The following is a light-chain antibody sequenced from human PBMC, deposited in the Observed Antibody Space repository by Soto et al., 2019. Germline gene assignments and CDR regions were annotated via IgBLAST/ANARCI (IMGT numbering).Light chain of an antibody. V-gene: IGKV1-39*01. CDR1: QTISSY. Sequence: DIQMTQSPASLSASVGDRVTITCRASQTISSYLNWYQQKAGAAPKLLIYSASTLQSGVPSRFSGSGFGTDYTLTISSLQPADFAVYYCQQTFRTPHTFVQGTKLDIK. CDR3: QQTFRTPHT. J-gene: IGKJ2*01. CDR2: SAS.